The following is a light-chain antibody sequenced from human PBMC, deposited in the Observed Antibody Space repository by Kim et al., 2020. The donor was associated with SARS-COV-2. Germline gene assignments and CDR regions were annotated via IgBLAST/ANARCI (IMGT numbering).Light chain of an antibody. V-gene: IGLV1-40*01. CDR2: GNH. J-gene: IGLJ3*02. CDR3: HSYDSSLSASV. Sequence: QSVLTQQPSVSGAPGQRVTISCTGGSSNLGTGYDVNWYQHVPGTAPKLLIYGNHNRPSGVPDRFSGSKSGSSASLAITGLQAEDEADYYCHSYDSSLSASVFGGGTQLTVL. CDR1: SSNLGTGYD.